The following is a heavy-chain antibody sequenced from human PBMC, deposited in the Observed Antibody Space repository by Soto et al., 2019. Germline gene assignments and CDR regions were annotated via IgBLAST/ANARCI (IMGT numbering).Heavy chain of an antibody. Sequence: QVRLVESGGGVVQPENSLRLSCAVSGFTFSSYGMHWVRQAPGKGLEWVAIVWFNGRNEFYADSVEGRFTISRDNSKNTLYLQMNSLRAEDTAMYYCARALGGCSDGGCYSFAYWGQGALVTVSS. V-gene: IGHV3-33*01. D-gene: IGHD2-15*01. CDR3: ARALGGCSDGGCYSFAY. CDR1: GFTFSSYG. CDR2: VWFNGRNE. J-gene: IGHJ4*02.